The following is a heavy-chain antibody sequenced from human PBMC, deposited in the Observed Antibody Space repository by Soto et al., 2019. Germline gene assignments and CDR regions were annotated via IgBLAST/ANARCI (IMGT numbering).Heavy chain of an antibody. J-gene: IGHJ3*02. V-gene: IGHV3-9*01. CDR2: ISWNSGSI. D-gene: IGHD3-10*01. CDR1: GFTFDDYA. Sequence: EVQLVESGGGLVQPGRSLRLSCAASGFTFDDYAMHWVRQAPGKGLEWVSGISWNSGSIGYADSVKGRFTISRDNAKNSLYLQMNSLRAEDTALYYCAKGFYGSGSYDAFDIWGQGTMVTVSS. CDR3: AKGFYGSGSYDAFDI.